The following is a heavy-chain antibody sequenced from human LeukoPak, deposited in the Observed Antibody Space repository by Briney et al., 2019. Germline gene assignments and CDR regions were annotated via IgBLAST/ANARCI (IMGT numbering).Heavy chain of an antibody. J-gene: IGHJ4*02. CDR3: ARASSGAPDY. CDR2: INPSGGST. V-gene: IGHV1-46*03. D-gene: IGHD6-19*01. CDR1: GYTFTSYY. Sequence: ASVKVSCKASGYTFTSYYTHWVRQAPGQGLEWMGIINPSGGSTSYAQKFQSRVTMTRDTSTSTVYMELSSLRSEDTAVYYWARASSGAPDYWGQGTLVTVSS.